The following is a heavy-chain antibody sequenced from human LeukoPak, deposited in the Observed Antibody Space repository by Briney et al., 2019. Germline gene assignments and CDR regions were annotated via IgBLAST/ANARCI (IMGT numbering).Heavy chain of an antibody. J-gene: IGHJ4*02. V-gene: IGHV4-38-2*01. CDR3: ARRAIAGDYFDY. Sequence: PSETLSLTXAVSGYSIRSGYYWGWIRQPPGKGLEWIGSIYHSGSTYYNPSLKCRVTISVDTSKNQFSLKLSSVTAADTAVYYCARRAIAGDYFDYWGQGTLVTVSS. D-gene: IGHD1-20*01. CDR1: GYSIRSGYY. CDR2: IYHSGST.